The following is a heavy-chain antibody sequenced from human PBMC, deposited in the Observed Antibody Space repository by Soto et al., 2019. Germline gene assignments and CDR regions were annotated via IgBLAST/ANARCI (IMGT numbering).Heavy chain of an antibody. CDR1: RFTFSSYW. CDR2: INPDGSEK. D-gene: IGHD2-2*01. CDR3: ARDKGYLDS. J-gene: IGHJ4*02. V-gene: IGHV3-7*01. Sequence: EVQLVESGGGLVQPGGSLRLSCAASRFTFSSYWMSWVRQAPGKGLEWVANINPDGSEKFYVDSVKGRFTIPRDNAKNSLYLQMSSQRAEDTAVYYCARDKGYLDSWGQGTLVTVSS.